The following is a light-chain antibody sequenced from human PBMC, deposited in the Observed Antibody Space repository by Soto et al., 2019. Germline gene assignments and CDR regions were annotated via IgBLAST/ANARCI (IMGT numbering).Light chain of an antibody. CDR2: DAS. Sequence: EIVLTQSPATLSLSPGERATLSCRASQSVSSYLAWYQQKPGQAPRLLIYDASNRATGIPARFSGSGSGTDFTLNISSLEPEDFAVYYCQQRSNWPPEITIGQGTRLEIK. V-gene: IGKV3-11*01. J-gene: IGKJ5*01. CDR1: QSVSSY. CDR3: QQRSNWPPEIT.